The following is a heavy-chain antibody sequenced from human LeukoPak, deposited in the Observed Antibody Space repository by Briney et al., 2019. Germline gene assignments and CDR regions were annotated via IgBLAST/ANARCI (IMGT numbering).Heavy chain of an antibody. D-gene: IGHD3-22*01. CDR1: GFTFSSYG. CDR3: AKDILTYFYDSSGTGWYFDY. Sequence: PGGSLRLSCAVSGFTFSSYGMHWVRQAPRTGMGWVGFIRYDGSDKYYADSVKGRFTISRDNSKNTLYLRTNTLTAEDTAVYYCAKDILTYFYDSSGTGWYFDYCGQGTLVTVSS. CDR2: IRYDGSDK. V-gene: IGHV3-30*02. J-gene: IGHJ4*02.